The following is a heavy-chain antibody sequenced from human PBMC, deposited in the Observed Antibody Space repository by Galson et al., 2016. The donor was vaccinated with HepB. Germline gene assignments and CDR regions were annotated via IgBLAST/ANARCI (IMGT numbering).Heavy chain of an antibody. V-gene: IGHV5-51*01. CDR2: IYPGYSDN. CDR1: GYTFTNYW. D-gene: IGHD2-15*01. CDR3: PRRDRDCSGGTCYARNFDY. Sequence: QSGAEVKKPGESLTISCQASGYTFTNYWIGWVRQMPGEGLEWMGIIYPGYSDNRYNSAFQGQVTISADNSITTAYLQWGSLKASDSAIYFFPRRDRDCSGGTCYARNFDYWGQGTLVSVSS. J-gene: IGHJ4*02.